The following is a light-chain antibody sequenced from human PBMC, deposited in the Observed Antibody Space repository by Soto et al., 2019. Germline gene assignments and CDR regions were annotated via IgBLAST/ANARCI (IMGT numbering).Light chain of an antibody. CDR3: SSYAGSKNSPVV. V-gene: IGLV2-8*01. CDR1: SSDVGGYNY. CDR2: EVS. J-gene: IGLJ2*01. Sequence: QSALTQPPSASGSPGHSVTISCTGTSSDVGGYNYVSWYQQHPGKVPKLMIYEVSKRPSGVPDRFSGSKSGNTASLTVSGLQAEDEAVYYCSSYAGSKNSPVVFGGGTKLTVL.